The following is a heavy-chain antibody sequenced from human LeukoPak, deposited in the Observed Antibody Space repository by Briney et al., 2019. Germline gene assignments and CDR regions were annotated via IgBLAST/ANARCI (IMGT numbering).Heavy chain of an antibody. V-gene: IGHV3-7*03. Sequence: GGSLRLSCAASGFTFSGFSMSWVRQSPTKGLEWVANIKQDGSERYYVDSVKGRFTISRDNAKNSLYLQMNSLRAEDTAVYYCATPLDYYDRSDSHQGGDWGQGTLVTVSS. J-gene: IGHJ4*02. D-gene: IGHD3-22*01. CDR3: ATPLDYYDRSDSHQGGD. CDR1: GFTFSGFS. CDR2: IKQDGSER.